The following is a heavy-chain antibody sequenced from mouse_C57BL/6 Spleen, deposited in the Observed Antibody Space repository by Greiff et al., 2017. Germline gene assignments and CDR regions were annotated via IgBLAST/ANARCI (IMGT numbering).Heavy chain of an antibody. D-gene: IGHD1-1*01. Sequence: EVKLQESGPELVKPGASVKIPCKASGYTFTDYNMDWVKQSHGKSLEWIGDINPNNGGTIYNQKFKGKATLTVDKSSSTAYMELRSLTSEDTAVYYCARITKVAYYFDYWGQGTTLTVSS. CDR3: ARITKVAYYFDY. CDR2: INPNNGGT. J-gene: IGHJ2*01. CDR1: GYTFTDYN. V-gene: IGHV1-18*01.